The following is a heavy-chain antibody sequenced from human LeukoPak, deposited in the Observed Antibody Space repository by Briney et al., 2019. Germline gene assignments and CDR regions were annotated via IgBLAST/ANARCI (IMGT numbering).Heavy chain of an antibody. CDR3: ARGGKQWRGGNYFDS. V-gene: IGHV1-3*04. J-gene: IGHJ4*02. D-gene: IGHD6-19*01. CDR2: ITTGRGET. Sequence: ASVKVSRKASGYTFTDYALHWVRQAPGQSLEWMGWITTGRGETRYSQEFQRRITFTRDTSASTVYMDLSDLRSDDTAVYYCARGGKQWRGGNYFDSWGQGTLVAVSS. CDR1: GYTFTDYA.